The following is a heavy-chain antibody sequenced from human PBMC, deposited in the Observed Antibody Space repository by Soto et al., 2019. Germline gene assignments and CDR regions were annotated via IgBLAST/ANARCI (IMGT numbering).Heavy chain of an antibody. CDR1: GGSISSYY. V-gene: IGHV4-59*08. Sequence: ASETLSLTCTVSGGSISSYYWSRIRQPPGKGLEWIGYIYYSGSTNYNPSLKSRVTISVDTSKNQFSLKLSSVTAADTAVYYCARQRPGGERWFDPWGQGTLVTVSS. J-gene: IGHJ5*02. CDR3: ARQRPGGERWFDP. CDR2: IYYSGST. D-gene: IGHD1-1*01.